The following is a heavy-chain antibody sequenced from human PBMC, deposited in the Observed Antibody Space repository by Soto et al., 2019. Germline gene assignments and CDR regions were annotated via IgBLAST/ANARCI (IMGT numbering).Heavy chain of an antibody. CDR1: GGTFSSYT. J-gene: IGHJ6*03. Sequence: SVKVSCKASGGTFSSYTISWVRQAPGQGLEWMGRIIPILGIANYAQKFQGRVTITADKSTGTAYMELSSLRSEDTAVYYCAVSSGWYIGYYYMDVWGKGTTVTVSS. D-gene: IGHD6-19*01. CDR2: IIPILGIA. V-gene: IGHV1-69*02. CDR3: AVSSGWYIGYYYMDV.